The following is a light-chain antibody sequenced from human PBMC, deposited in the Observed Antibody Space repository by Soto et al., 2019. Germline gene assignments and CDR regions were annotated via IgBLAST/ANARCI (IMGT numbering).Light chain of an antibody. CDR1: SSNIGAGYD. Sequence: QSVLTQPPSVSGAPGQRVTISCTGNSSNIGAGYDVQWYQQLPGTAPKLLIYGNNNRPSGVPDRFSGSKSGTSASLAITGLQAEDGADYSCQSYDSSLTGSYVFGTGTRSPS. CDR3: QSYDSSLTGSYV. J-gene: IGLJ1*01. CDR2: GNN. V-gene: IGLV1-40*01.